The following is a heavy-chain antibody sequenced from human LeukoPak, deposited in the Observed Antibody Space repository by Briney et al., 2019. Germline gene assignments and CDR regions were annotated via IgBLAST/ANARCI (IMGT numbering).Heavy chain of an antibody. CDR2: ISAYNGNT. Sequence: ASVKVSCKASGYTFTSYGISWVRQAPGQGLEWMGWISAYNGNTNYAQKFQGRVTMTTDTSTSTVYMELSSLRSEDTAVYYCARPGASGTGFDIWGQGTMVTVSS. J-gene: IGHJ3*02. D-gene: IGHD6-13*01. CDR3: ARPGASGTGFDI. CDR1: GYTFTSYG. V-gene: IGHV1-18*01.